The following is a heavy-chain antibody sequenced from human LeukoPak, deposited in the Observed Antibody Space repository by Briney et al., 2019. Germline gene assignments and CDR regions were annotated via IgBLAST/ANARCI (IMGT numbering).Heavy chain of an antibody. D-gene: IGHD5-12*01. J-gene: IGHJ4*02. CDR1: GFSFNNYA. V-gene: IGHV3-23*01. Sequence: GGSLRLSCAASGFSFNNYAMSWVRQAPGKGLVWVSIIIASSGATFYADSVKGRFTISRDTSKNTLYLQLNSLRLEDTAVYYCVKGGYDYIEVPYFDFWGQGTLVTVSS. CDR2: IIASSGAT. CDR3: VKGGYDYIEVPYFDF.